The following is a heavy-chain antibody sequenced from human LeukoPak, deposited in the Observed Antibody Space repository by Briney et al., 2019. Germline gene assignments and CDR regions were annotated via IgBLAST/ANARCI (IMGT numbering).Heavy chain of an antibody. CDR2: INHSGST. CDR3: ARLYSYGWVNI. CDR1: GGSFSGYY. V-gene: IGHV4-34*01. J-gene: IGHJ3*02. D-gene: IGHD5-18*01. Sequence: SETLSLTCAVYGGSFSGYYWSWIRQPPGKGLEWIGEINHSGSTNYNPSLKSRVTISVDTSKNQFSLKLSSVTAADTAVYYYARLYSYGWVNIWGQGTMVTVSS.